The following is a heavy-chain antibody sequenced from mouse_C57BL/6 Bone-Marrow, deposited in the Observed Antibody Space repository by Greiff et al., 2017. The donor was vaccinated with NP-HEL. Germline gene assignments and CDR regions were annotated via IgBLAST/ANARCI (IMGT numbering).Heavy chain of an antibody. CDR3: ARAHRQLRLAGFAY. CDR2: ISSGSSTI. V-gene: IGHV5-17*01. J-gene: IGHJ3*01. CDR1: GFTFSDDG. D-gene: IGHD3-2*02. Sequence: EVKLEESGGGLVKPGGSLKLSCAASGFTFSDDGMHWVRQAPEKGLEWVAYISSGSSTIYYADTVKGRFTISRDNAKNTLFLKMTSLRSEDTAMYYCARAHRQLRLAGFAYWGQGTLVTVSA.